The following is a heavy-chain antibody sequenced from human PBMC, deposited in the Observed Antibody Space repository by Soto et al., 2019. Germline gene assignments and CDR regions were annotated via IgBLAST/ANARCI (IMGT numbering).Heavy chain of an antibody. CDR3: ARDGRGVSDMDV. V-gene: IGHV1-3*01. Sequence: XXVKVSCKASGYTFTSYAMHCVRHAPGQRLEWMGWINAGNGNTKYSQKFQGRVTITRDTSASTAYMELSSMRSEDTAVYYCARDGRGVSDMDVWGKGTTVTVSS. CDR2: INAGNGNT. J-gene: IGHJ6*03. D-gene: IGHD2-8*02. CDR1: GYTFTSYA.